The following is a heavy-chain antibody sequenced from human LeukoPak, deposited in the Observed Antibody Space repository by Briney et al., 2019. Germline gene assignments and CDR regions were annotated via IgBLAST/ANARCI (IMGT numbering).Heavy chain of an antibody. CDR3: ARDRDYGDLRGGNYFDY. V-gene: IGHV1-18*01. J-gene: IGHJ4*02. Sequence: ASVKVSCKASGYTFTSYGISWVRQAPGQGLEWMGWISAYNGNTSYAQKLQGRVTMTTDTSTSTAYMELRSLRSDDTAVYYCARDRDYGDLRGGNYFDYWGQGTLVTVSS. CDR1: GYTFTSYG. CDR2: ISAYNGNT. D-gene: IGHD4-17*01.